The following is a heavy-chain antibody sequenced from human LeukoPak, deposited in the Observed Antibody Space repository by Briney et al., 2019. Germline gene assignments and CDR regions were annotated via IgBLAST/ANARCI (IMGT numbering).Heavy chain of an antibody. Sequence: PSETLSLTCTVSGGSISSSRYYWGWIRQPPGKGLEWIGSIYYSGSTYYNPSLKSRVTISVDTSKNQFSLKLSSVTAADTAVYYCARQKVTYCSSTSCYINYFDYWGQGTLVTVSS. V-gene: IGHV4-39*01. J-gene: IGHJ4*02. CDR1: GGSISSSRYY. D-gene: IGHD2-2*02. CDR3: ARQKVTYCSSTSCYINYFDY. CDR2: IYYSGST.